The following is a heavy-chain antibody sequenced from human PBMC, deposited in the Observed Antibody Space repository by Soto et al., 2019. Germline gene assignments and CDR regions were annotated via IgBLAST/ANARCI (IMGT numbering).Heavy chain of an antibody. J-gene: IGHJ4*02. CDR3: AKDSSGYYPSFDY. Sequence: PGGSLRLSCAASGFTFSSFAMSWVRQAPGKGLDWVSAISGSGGSTYSADSVKGRFTISRGNSKNTLYLQMNSLRAEDTAVYYCAKDSSGYYPSFDYWGRGTLVTVSS. CDR1: GFTFSSFA. V-gene: IGHV3-23*01. D-gene: IGHD3-22*01. CDR2: ISGSGGST.